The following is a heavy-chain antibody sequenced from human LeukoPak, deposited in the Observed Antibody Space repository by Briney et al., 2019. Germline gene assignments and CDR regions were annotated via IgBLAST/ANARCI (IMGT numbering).Heavy chain of an antibody. CDR1: GFTFSSYE. V-gene: IGHV3-48*03. J-gene: IGHJ4*02. CDR3: ARLNSGSYYHPIDY. CDR2: ISSRGSTI. D-gene: IGHD1-26*01. Sequence: GGSLRLSCAASGFTFSSYEMNWVRQAPGKGLEWVSYISSRGSTIYYADSVKGRFTISRHNANNSLYLQMNSLRAEDTAVYYCARLNSGSYYHPIDYWGQGTLVTVSS.